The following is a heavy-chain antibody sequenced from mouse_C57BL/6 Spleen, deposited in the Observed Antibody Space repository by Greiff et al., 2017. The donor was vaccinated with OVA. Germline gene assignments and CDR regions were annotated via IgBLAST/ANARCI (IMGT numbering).Heavy chain of an antibody. CDR3: VRSYGNYVFYWYFDV. CDR2: IRSKSNNYAT. CDR1: GFSFNTYA. J-gene: IGHJ1*03. Sequence: EVKLVESGGGLVQPKGSLKLSCAASGFSFNTYAMNWVRQAPGKGLEWVARIRSKSNNYATYYADSVKDRFTISRDDSESMLYLQMNNLKTEDTAMYYCVRSYGNYVFYWYFDVWGTGTTVTVSS. D-gene: IGHD2-1*01. V-gene: IGHV10-1*01.